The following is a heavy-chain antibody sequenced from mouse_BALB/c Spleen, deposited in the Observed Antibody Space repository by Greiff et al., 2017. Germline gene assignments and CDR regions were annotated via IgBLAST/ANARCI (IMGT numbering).Heavy chain of an antibody. Sequence: EVKLMESGGGLVQPGGSLKLSCAASGFTFSSYTMSWVRQTPEKRLEWVAYISNGGGSTYYPDTVKGRFTISRDNAKNTLYLQMSSLKSEDTAMYYCARLGGNYWYFDVWGAGTTVTVSS. V-gene: IGHV5-12-2*01. CDR2: ISNGGGST. D-gene: IGHD2-1*01. CDR1: GFTFSSYT. CDR3: ARLGGNYWYFDV. J-gene: IGHJ1*01.